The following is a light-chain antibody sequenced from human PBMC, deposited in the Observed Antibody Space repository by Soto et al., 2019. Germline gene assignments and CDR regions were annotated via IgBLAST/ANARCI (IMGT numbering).Light chain of an antibody. CDR1: SSDVGGYNY. CDR3: SSFTTSHTYV. V-gene: IGLV2-11*01. J-gene: IGLJ1*01. CDR2: DVS. Sequence: QSALTQPRSVSGSPGQSVTISCTGTSSDVGGYNYVSWYQQHPGKAPKLMIYDVSKRPSGVPHRFSGSKSGNAASLTISGLQAEDEADYYCSSFTTSHTYVFGTGTKLTVL.